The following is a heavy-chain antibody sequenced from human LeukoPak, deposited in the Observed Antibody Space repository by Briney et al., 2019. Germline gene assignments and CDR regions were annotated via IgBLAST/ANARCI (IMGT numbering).Heavy chain of an antibody. J-gene: IGHJ4*02. CDR3: AKDSRQYCSSTSCSHYFDH. CDR1: GLTFSSYA. CDR2: ISGGGGVT. Sequence: PGGSLRLSCAASGLTFSSYAMSWVRQAPGKGLQWVSAISGGGGVTYYADSVKGRFTISRDNSKNTLYLQMNSLRAEDTAVYYCAKDSRQYCSSTSCSHYFDHWGQGTLVTVSS. V-gene: IGHV3-23*01. D-gene: IGHD2-2*01.